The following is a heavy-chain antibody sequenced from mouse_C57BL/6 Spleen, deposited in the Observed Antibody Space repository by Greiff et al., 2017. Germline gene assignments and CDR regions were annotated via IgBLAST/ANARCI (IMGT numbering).Heavy chain of an antibody. D-gene: IGHD2-4*01. J-gene: IGHJ2*01. V-gene: IGHV1-18*01. CDR3: ARALNDYGYYFDY. CDR1: GYTFTDYN. CDR2: INPNNGGT. Sequence: EVKLQESGPELVKPGASVKIPCKASGYTFTDYNMDWVKQSHGKSLEWIGDINPNNGGTIYNQKFKGKATLTVDKSSSTAYMELRSLTSEDTAVYYCARALNDYGYYFDYWGQGTTLTVSS.